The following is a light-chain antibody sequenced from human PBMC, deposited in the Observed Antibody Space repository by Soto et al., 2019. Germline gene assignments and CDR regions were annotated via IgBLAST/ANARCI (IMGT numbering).Light chain of an antibody. CDR1: QIVSSY. J-gene: IGKJ1*01. CDR2: NPS. CDR3: KQYNNWPPWT. Sequence: EMVMTQSPATLSVSREERATHSCRARQIVSSYLAWYQQKPGQAPSLLLYNPSTRSTAIPARFIGSGSGTEFTLTISSLQYEDFAVYYCKQYNNWPPWTFGQGTKVEIK. V-gene: IGKV3-15*01.